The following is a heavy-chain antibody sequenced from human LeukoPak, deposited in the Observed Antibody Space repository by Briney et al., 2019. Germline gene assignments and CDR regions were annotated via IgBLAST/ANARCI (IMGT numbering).Heavy chain of an antibody. Sequence: SETLSLTCAVYGGSFTNYFWSWVRQSPGKGLEWVGEVADYGSVNYNPSLQSRVTISLDTSKNHFSLKVSSMTAADTAVYYCARRRVTVIVVSTFDSWGQGTLVTVSS. V-gene: IGHV4-34*01. J-gene: IGHJ4*02. D-gene: IGHD3-22*01. CDR3: ARRRVTVIVVSTFDS. CDR2: VADYGSV. CDR1: GGSFTNYF.